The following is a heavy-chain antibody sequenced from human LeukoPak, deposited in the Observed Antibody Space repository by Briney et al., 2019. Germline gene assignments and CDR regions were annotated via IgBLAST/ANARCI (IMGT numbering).Heavy chain of an antibody. V-gene: IGHV1-46*01. CDR1: GYTVTSYY. J-gene: IGHJ4*02. D-gene: IGHD3-22*01. CDR2: LNPSGGST. CDR3: ARVADFLYYYDSSGVLDY. Sequence: ASVKVSCKASGYTVTSYYMHWVRQAPGQGLEWMGILNPSGGSTSYAQKFQGRATLTRATSTSTVYMELSSLRSEDTAVYYCARVADFLYYYDSSGVLDYWGQGTLVTVSS.